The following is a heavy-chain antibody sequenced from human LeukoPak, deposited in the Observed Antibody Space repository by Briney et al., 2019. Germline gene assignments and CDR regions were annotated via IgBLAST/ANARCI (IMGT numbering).Heavy chain of an antibody. Sequence: GRSLSLSCAAARFTFSDYYMSWIRQAHRRGLEWVSYISSSGSFIFYAGSVKGRLTISRDNAKKSLYLQINKLRAEDTAVYYCVREHYFYHMDGWGEGTTVTVSS. CDR3: VREHYFYHMDG. CDR2: ISSSGSFI. CDR1: RFTFSDYY. V-gene: IGHV3-11*04. J-gene: IGHJ6*03.